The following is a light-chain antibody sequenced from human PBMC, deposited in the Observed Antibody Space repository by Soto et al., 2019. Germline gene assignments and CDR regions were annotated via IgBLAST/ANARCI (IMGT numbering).Light chain of an antibody. V-gene: IGLV2-14*03. J-gene: IGLJ2*01. CDR3: TSKTSSTYVV. CDR1: SSDVGGYNY. CDR2: DVS. Sequence: QSVLTQPASVSGSPGQSITISCTGTSSDVGGYNYVSWYQQHPGKAPKLMIYDVSNRPAGVSNRFSGSKSGNTASLTISGLQAEDEAAYYCTSKTSSTYVVFGGGTKVTVL.